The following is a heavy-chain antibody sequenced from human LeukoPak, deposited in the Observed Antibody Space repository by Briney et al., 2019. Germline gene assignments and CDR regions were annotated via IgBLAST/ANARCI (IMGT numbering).Heavy chain of an antibody. CDR2: ISAYNGST. Sequence: ASVKVSCKASGYTLTSYGISWVRQAPGQGLEWMGWISAYNGSTNYAQKLQGRVTMTTDTSTSTAYMELRSLRSDDTAVYYCARVRITIFGVVIHWFDPWGQGTLVTVSS. V-gene: IGHV1-18*01. J-gene: IGHJ5*02. CDR3: ARVRITIFGVVIHWFDP. CDR1: GYTLTSYG. D-gene: IGHD3-3*01.